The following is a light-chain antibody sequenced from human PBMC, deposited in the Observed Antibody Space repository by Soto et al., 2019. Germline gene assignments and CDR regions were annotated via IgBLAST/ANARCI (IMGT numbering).Light chain of an antibody. V-gene: IGLV2-14*01. CDR1: SSDVGGYNY. Sequence: QSALTQPASVSGSPGQSITISCTGTSSDVGGYNYVSWYQQHPGKAPKLMIYDVSNRPSGVSNRFSGSKSGNTASLTISGLQAEDEADYYCSSYKSSSTYVLGTGTKVTVL. CDR2: DVS. CDR3: SSYKSSSTYV. J-gene: IGLJ1*01.